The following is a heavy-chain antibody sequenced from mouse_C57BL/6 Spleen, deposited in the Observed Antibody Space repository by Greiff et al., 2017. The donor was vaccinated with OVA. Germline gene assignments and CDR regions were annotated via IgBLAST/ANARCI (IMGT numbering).Heavy chain of an antibody. CDR3: AHDEDWYFDV. CDR1: GYTFTSYW. Sequence: VQLQQPGAELVKPGASVKMSCKASGYTFTSYWITWVKQRPGQGLEWIGDIYPGSGSTNYNEKFKSKATLTVDTSSSTAYMQLSSLTSEDAAVYYCAHDEDWYFDVWGTGTTVTVSS. V-gene: IGHV1-55*01. CDR2: IYPGSGST. J-gene: IGHJ1*03.